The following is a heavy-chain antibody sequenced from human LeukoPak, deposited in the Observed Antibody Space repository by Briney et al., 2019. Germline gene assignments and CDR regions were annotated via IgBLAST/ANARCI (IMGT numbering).Heavy chain of an antibody. D-gene: IGHD3-9*01. V-gene: IGHV1-3*01. CDR3: VRYWRWIFWSAAPDNWFDA. Sequence: ASVKLSCKTSGDTFTTHGIHWVRQAPGQGLEWMGWINPGSGYTKYSEKFQGRVTFTRDTDATTAYLEVNNLRSEDTAVYYGVRYWRWIFWSAAPDNWFDAWGQGTLVTV. CDR1: GDTFTTHG. CDR2: INPGSGYT. J-gene: IGHJ5*02.